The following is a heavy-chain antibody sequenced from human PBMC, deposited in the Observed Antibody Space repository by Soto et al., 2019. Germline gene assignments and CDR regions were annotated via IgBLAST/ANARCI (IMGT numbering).Heavy chain of an antibody. Sequence: QVQLQQWGAGVLKPSETLSLTCAVYGGSSSAYYWSWIRQPPGKGLEWIGEINHSGSTNYNPSLKSRVTISVDTSKNQFSLKLTSVTAADTAVYYCARVRWDQPWVFDYWGQGTLVTVSS. D-gene: IGHD1-26*01. CDR1: GGSSSAYY. V-gene: IGHV4-34*01. CDR3: ARVRWDQPWVFDY. CDR2: INHSGST. J-gene: IGHJ4*02.